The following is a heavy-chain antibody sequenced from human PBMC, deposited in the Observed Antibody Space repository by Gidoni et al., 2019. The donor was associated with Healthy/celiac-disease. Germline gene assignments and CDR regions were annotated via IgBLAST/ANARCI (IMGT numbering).Heavy chain of an antibody. Sequence: QLQLQESGPGLVKPSETLSLTCTVSGCSISSSSYYWGWIRQPPGKGLEWIGSIYYSGSTYYNPSLKSRVTISVDTSKNQFSLKLSSVTAADTAVYYCARTVLIVVVTAIPEYWFDPWGQGTLVTVSS. CDR2: IYYSGST. V-gene: IGHV4-39*01. CDR3: ARTVLIVVVTAIPEYWFDP. J-gene: IGHJ5*02. D-gene: IGHD2-21*02. CDR1: GCSISSSSYY.